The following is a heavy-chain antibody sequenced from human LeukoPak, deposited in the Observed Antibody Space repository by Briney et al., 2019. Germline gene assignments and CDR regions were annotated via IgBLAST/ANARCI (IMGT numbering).Heavy chain of an antibody. CDR2: IYNSGNT. CDR3: ARDTNLRDSFDI. J-gene: IGHJ3*02. D-gene: IGHD2-8*01. CDR1: GGSISSYY. Sequence: PSETLSLTCTVSGGSISSYYWSWIRQPPGKGLEWIGYIYNSGNTNYNPSLKSRVTISVDTSKNQFSLKVTSVTAADTAVYYCARDTNLRDSFDIWGQGTMVTVSS. V-gene: IGHV4-59*01.